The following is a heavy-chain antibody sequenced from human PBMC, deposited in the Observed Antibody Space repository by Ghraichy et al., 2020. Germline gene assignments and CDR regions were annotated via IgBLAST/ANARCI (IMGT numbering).Heavy chain of an antibody. D-gene: IGHD1/OR15-1a*01. J-gene: IGHJ4*02. CDR1: GFTFSSYS. Sequence: GESLNISCAASGFTFSSYSMNWVRQAPGKGLEWVSYISSSSSTIYYADSVKGRFTISRDNAKNSLYLQMNSLRAEDTAVYYCARDLGYNWNRLLDYWGQGTLVTVSS. CDR2: ISSSSSTI. V-gene: IGHV3-48*01. CDR3: ARDLGYNWNRLLDY.